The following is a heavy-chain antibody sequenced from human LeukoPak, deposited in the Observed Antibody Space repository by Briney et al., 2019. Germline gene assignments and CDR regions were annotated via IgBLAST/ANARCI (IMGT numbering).Heavy chain of an antibody. CDR1: GGSISSGSYY. CDR3: ARFGAAAGPGTD. CDR2: IYTSGST. Sequence: PSETLSLTCTVSGGSISSGSYYWSWIRQPAGKGLEWIGRIYTSGSTNYNPSLKSRVTMSVDTSKNQFSLKLSSVTAADTAVYYCARFGAAAGPGTDWGQGTLVTVSS. D-gene: IGHD6-13*01. J-gene: IGHJ4*02. V-gene: IGHV4-61*02.